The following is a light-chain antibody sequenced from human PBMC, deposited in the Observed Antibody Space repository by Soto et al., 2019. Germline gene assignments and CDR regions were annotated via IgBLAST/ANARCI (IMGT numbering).Light chain of an antibody. CDR3: QQYNTFWT. CDR2: DVS. Sequence: DIQMTQSPSTLSASVGDRVTITCRASQSISSWLAWYQQKPGKAPKLLIYDVSSLESGVPSRFSGSGSGTEFTLTISRLQPDDSATYYCQQYNTFWTFGQGTTVEIK. V-gene: IGKV1-5*01. CDR1: QSISSW. J-gene: IGKJ1*01.